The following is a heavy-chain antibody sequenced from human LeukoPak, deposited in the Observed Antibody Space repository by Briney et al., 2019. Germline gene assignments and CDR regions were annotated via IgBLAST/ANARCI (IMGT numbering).Heavy chain of an antibody. D-gene: IGHD3-3*01. J-gene: IGHJ4*02. V-gene: IGHV4-38-2*02. Sequence: SETLSLTCTVSGYSISSGYYWGWIRQPPGKGLEWIGSIYHSGSTYYNPSLKSRVTISVDTSKNQFSLKLSSVTAADTAVYYCARGSGFPDVDFDYWGQGTLVTVSS. CDR2: IYHSGST. CDR1: GYSISSGYY. CDR3: ARGSGFPDVDFDY.